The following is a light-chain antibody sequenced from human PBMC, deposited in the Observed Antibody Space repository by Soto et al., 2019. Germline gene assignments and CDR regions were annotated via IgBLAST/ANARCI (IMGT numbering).Light chain of an antibody. CDR2: GNS. CDR1: SSNIGAGYD. CDR3: QSYDSSLSVV. V-gene: IGLV1-40*01. Sequence: QPVLTQPPSVSGAPGQRVTISCTGSSSNIGAGYDVHWYQQLPGTAPKLLIYGNSNPPSGVPDRFSGSKSGTSASLAITGLQAEDEADYYCQSYDSSLSVVFGGGTQLTVL. J-gene: IGLJ2*01.